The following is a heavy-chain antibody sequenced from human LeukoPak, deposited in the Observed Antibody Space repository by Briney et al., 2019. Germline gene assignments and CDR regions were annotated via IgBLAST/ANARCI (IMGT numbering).Heavy chain of an antibody. D-gene: IGHD4-17*01. Sequence: SETLSLTCTVSGGSISSYYWSWIRQPPGKGLEWIGYIYYSGSTNYNPSLKSRVTISVDTSKNQFSLKLSSVTAADTAVYYCARNYGDYERDYFDYWGQGTLVTVSS. CDR3: ARNYGDYERDYFDY. J-gene: IGHJ4*02. CDR2: IYYSGST. CDR1: GGSISSYY. V-gene: IGHV4-59*01.